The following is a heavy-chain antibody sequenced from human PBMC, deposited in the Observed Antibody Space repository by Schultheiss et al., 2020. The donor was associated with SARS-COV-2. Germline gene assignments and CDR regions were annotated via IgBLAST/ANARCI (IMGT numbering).Heavy chain of an antibody. V-gene: IGHV3-23*01. CDR1: GFTFSRSV. Sequence: GGSLRLSCAASGFTFSRSVMSWVRQAPGKGLEWVSAISDSDDNTYYADSAKGRFTISRDNAKNTLFLQMNSLRAEDTAVYYCARGAATGTLVPYGMDVWGQGTTVTVSS. CDR2: ISDSDDNT. D-gene: IGHD6-13*01. CDR3: ARGAATGTLVPYGMDV. J-gene: IGHJ6*02.